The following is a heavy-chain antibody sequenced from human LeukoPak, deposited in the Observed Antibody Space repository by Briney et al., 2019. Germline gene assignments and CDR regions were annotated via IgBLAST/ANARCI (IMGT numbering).Heavy chain of an antibody. CDR3: ARAKRFWSGYYRGWFDP. D-gene: IGHD3-3*01. CDR1: GGSFSGYY. J-gene: IGHJ5*02. CDR2: INHSGST. Sequence: SETLSLTXAVYGGSFSGYYWSWIRQPPGKGLEWIGEINHSGSTNYNPSLKSRVTISVDTSKNQFSLKLSSVTAADTAVYYCARAKRFWSGYYRGWFDPWGQGTLVTVSS. V-gene: IGHV4-34*01.